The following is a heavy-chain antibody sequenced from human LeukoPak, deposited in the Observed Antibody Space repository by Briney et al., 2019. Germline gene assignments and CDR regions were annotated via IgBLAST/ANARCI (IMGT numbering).Heavy chain of an antibody. CDR2: IKSSNT. V-gene: IGHV4-61*02. CDR3: ARVPDWTYVPDY. J-gene: IGHJ4*02. D-gene: IGHD3-16*01. CDR1: GGSISSDGFY. Sequence: PSETLSLTCTVSGGSISSDGFYWTWVRQPAGKGLEWIGRIKSSNTNYNPSLKSRVSISLDTSTNQFSLKLSSLTAADTAVYYCARVPDWTYVPDYWGQGTLVTVSS.